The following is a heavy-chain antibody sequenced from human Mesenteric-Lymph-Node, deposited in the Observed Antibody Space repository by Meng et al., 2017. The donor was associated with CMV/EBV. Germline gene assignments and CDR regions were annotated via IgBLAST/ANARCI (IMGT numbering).Heavy chain of an antibody. J-gene: IGHJ3*01. CDR3: ACGRYGAFEF. CDR1: GFTFSSYG. CDR2: IWYDGSNK. D-gene: IGHD5-18*01. Sequence: LSCAASGFTFSSYGMHWVRQAPGKGLEWVAVIWYDGSNKYYADSVKGRFTISRDNSKNTLYLQMNSLRAEDTAVYCCACGRYGAFEFWGQGTMVTVSS. V-gene: IGHV3-33*01.